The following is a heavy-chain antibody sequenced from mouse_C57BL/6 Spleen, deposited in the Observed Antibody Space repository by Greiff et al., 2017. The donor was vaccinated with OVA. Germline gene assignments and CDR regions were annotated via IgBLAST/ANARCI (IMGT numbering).Heavy chain of an antibody. D-gene: IGHD2-3*01. J-gene: IGHJ4*01. CDR2: ISSGSSTI. CDR1: GFTFSDYG. Sequence: EVKGVESGGGLVKPGGSLKLSCAASGFTFSDYGMHWVRQAPEKGLEWVAYISSGSSTIYYADTVKGRFTISRDNAKNTLFLQMTSLRSEDTAMYYCARPDGYYAMDYWGQGTSVTVSS. CDR3: ARPDGYYAMDY. V-gene: IGHV5-17*01.